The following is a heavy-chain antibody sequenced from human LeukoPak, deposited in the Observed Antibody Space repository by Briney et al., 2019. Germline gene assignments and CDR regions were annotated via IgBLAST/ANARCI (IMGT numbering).Heavy chain of an antibody. V-gene: IGHV4-30-4*01. CDR3: ARGGIVVVPAAISWFDP. CDR1: GSSISSGDYY. Sequence: PSQTLSLTCTVSGSSISSGDYYWSWIRQPPGKXXXXXXXIYYSGSTYYNPSLKSRVTISVDTSKNQFSLKLSSVTAADTAVYYCARGGIVVVPAAISWFDPWGQGTLVTVSS. D-gene: IGHD2-2*02. J-gene: IGHJ5*02. CDR2: IYYSGST.